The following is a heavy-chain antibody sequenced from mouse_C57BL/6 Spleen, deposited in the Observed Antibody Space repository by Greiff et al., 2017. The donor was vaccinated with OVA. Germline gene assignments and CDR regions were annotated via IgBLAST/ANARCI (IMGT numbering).Heavy chain of an antibody. CDR3: ARRGGSSPYYAMDD. V-gene: IGHV2-2*01. Sequence: QVQLKESGPGLVQPSQSLSITCTVSGFSLTSYGVHWVRQSPGKGLEWLGVIWSGGSTDYNAAFISRLSISKDNSKSQVFFKMNSLQADDTAIYYCARRGGSSPYYAMDDWGQGTSVTVSS. CDR1: GFSLTSYG. D-gene: IGHD1-1*01. CDR2: IWSGGST. J-gene: IGHJ4*01.